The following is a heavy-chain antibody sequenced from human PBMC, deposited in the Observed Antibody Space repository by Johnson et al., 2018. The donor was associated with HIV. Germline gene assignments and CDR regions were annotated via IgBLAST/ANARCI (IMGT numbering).Heavy chain of an antibody. CDR3: AKGEGYCGGDCLDAFDI. CDR2: ISSSGDTT. CDR1: RFTFSSSA. Sequence: MQLVESGGGVVQPGGSLRLSCAASRFTFSSSAMSWVRQAPGKGLEWVSAISSSGDTTYYADSVKGRFTISRDNSKNTLYLQMNSLRAEDTAVYYCAKGEGYCGGDCLDAFDILGQGTMVTVSS. J-gene: IGHJ3*02. D-gene: IGHD2-21*01. V-gene: IGHV3-23*04.